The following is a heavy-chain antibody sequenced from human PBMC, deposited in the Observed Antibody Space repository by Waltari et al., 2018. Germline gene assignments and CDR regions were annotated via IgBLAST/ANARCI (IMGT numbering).Heavy chain of an antibody. CDR2: ISSDGSDI. CDR3: ARDQTIAGPSTYDQ. J-gene: IGHJ4*02. Sequence: QLVESGGDLVQPGGSLRLSYEAPGFKFNRYWMHWVRQSPEKGLVWVSRISSDGSDILYADSVRGRFTISRDNTKNTLYLQMNSLRVEDTAVYYCARDQTIAGPSTYDQWGQGTLVTVSS. V-gene: IGHV3-74*01. D-gene: IGHD3-22*01. CDR1: GFKFNRYW.